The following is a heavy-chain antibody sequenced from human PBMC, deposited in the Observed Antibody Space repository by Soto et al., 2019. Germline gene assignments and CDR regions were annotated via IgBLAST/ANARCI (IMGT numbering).Heavy chain of an antibody. D-gene: IGHD1-1*01. CDR2: IYYSGST. V-gene: IGHV4-39*01. CDR1: GGSISSSSYY. Sequence: SETLSLTCTVSGGSISSSSYYWGWIRQPPGKGLEWIGSIYYSGSTYYTPSLKSRVTIPVDTSKNQFSLKLSSVTAADTAVYYCARYQRNLHDAFDIWGQGTMVTVSS. J-gene: IGHJ3*02. CDR3: ARYQRNLHDAFDI.